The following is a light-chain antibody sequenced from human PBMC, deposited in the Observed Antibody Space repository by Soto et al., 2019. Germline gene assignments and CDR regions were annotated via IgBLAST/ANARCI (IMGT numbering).Light chain of an antibody. V-gene: IGKV1-39*01. CDR3: QQSYDTPYT. CDR1: QSISTY. J-gene: IGKJ2*01. Sequence: DIQMTQSPSSLSASVGDRVTITCRPSQSISTYLSWYQQKSGKAPQLLIYSASSLQTVVPSRFSGSGSGTDFTLTIRSLQPEDFATYYCQQSYDTPYTFGQGTKLEI. CDR2: SAS.